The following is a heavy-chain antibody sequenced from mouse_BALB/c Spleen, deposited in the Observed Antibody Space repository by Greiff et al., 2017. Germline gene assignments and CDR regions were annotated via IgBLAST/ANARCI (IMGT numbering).Heavy chain of an antibody. CDR2: IDPFNGGT. CDR3: ASPYYGSSLWYFDY. D-gene: IGHD1-1*01. CDR1: GYSFTSYY. V-gene: IGHV1S135*01. J-gene: IGHJ2*01. Sequence: VQLKESGPELMKPGASVKISCKASGYSFTSYYMHWVKQSHGKSLEWIGYIDPFNGGTSYNQKFKGKATLTVDKSSSTAYMHLSSLTSEDSAVYYCASPYYGSSLWYFDYWGQGTTLTVSS.